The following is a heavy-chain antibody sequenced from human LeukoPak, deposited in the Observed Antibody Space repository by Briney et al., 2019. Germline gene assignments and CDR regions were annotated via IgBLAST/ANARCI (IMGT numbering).Heavy chain of an antibody. CDR1: GGSISSSSYY. V-gene: IGHV4-39*07. D-gene: IGHD1-20*01. J-gene: IGHJ4*02. CDR2: IYYSGST. Sequence: SETLSLTCTVSGGSISSSSYYWGWIRQPPGKGLEWIGSIYYSGSTYYNPSLKSRVTISVDTSKNQFSLKLSSVTAADTAVYYCASMRYNWNDWGYWGQGTLVTVSS. CDR3: ASMRYNWNDWGY.